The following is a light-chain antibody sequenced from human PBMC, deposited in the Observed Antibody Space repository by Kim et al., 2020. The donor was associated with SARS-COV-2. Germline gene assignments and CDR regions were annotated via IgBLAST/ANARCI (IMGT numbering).Light chain of an antibody. Sequence: GQSITNASTGTSSDVGGYNYVSWYQKQPGKTHKLMSYDVSNRPSGVSNRFAGAKYGKTASLTISGLQAEDEADYYCSSYTSSSGVFGTGNKVTVL. CDR2: DVS. CDR1: SSDVGGYNY. V-gene: IGLV2-14*03. J-gene: IGLJ1*01. CDR3: SSYTSSSGV.